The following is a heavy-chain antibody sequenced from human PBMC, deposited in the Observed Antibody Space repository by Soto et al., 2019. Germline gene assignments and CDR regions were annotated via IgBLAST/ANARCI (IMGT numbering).Heavy chain of an antibody. V-gene: IGHV3-33*01. D-gene: IGHD6-13*01. CDR2: IWYDGSNK. CDR3: ARGLGIAAAASDY. J-gene: IGHJ4*02. CDR1: GFTFSSYG. Sequence: QVQLVESGGGVVQPGRSLRLSCAASGFTFSSYGMHWVRQAPGKGLEWVAVIWYDGSNKYYADSVKGRFTISRDNSKNTLYLQMNSLRAEDTAVYYCARGLGIAAAASDYWGQGTLVTVSS.